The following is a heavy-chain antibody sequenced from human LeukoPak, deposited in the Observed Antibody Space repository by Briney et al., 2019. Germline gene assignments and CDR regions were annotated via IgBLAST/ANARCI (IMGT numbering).Heavy chain of an antibody. CDR3: ATTSGYFYY. CDR1: GGTFSSYT. J-gene: IGHJ4*02. CDR2: ITPIFGTA. V-gene: IGHV1-69*13. D-gene: IGHD1-26*01. Sequence: SVKVSCKASGGTFSSYTISWVRQAPGQGLEWMGGITPIFGTANYAQKFQGRVTITADESTSTAYMELSRLRSDDTAVYYCATTSGYFYYWGQGTLVTVSS.